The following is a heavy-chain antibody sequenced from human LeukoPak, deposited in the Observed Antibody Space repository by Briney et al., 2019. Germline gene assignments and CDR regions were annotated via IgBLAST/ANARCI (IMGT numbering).Heavy chain of an antibody. CDR3: ASVDFDNNAHYHYYLPN. Sequence: GRSLTLSCAASGSRFDRFSMSWVSQTAGKWLEWVANIKQDGSQNAYADSVKSRFANSRDNANNYLDLQMNSLRAEDTGVYYCASVDFDNNAHYHYYLPNWGQGTRVTVSS. D-gene: IGHD2/OR15-2a*01. V-gene: IGHV3-7*01. CDR1: GSRFDRFS. CDR2: IKQDGSQN. J-gene: IGHJ4*02.